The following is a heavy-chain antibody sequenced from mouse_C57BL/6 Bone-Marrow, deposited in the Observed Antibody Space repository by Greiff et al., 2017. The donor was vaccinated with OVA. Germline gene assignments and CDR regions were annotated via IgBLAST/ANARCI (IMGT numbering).Heavy chain of an antibody. Sequence: EVQLQQSGPELVKPGASVKISCKASGYTFTDYYMNWVKQSHGKSLEWIGDINPNNGGTNYKQKFKGKATLTVDKSSSTAYMRLRSLTTEDSADYSCANYYYGSFDYWGQGTTLTVSS. J-gene: IGHJ2*01. V-gene: IGHV1-26*01. CDR2: INPNNGGT. CDR3: ANYYYGSFDY. CDR1: GYTFTDYY. D-gene: IGHD1-1*01.